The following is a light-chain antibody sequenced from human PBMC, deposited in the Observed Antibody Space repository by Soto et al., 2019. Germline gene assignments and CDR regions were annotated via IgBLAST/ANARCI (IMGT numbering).Light chain of an antibody. V-gene: IGLV6-57*03. Sequence: NFMLTQPQSVLESPGGTVTISCTRSSGDIARNYVQWYQQRPGSAPSAVIHEDDQRPSGVPDRFSGSVDRSSNSASLTISGLKTEDEADYYCQSYDSSNQGVFGGGTKVTVL. CDR1: SGDIARNY. CDR3: QSYDSSNQGV. CDR2: EDD. J-gene: IGLJ3*02.